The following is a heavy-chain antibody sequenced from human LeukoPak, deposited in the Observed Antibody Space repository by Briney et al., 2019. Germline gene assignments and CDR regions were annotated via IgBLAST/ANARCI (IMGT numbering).Heavy chain of an antibody. V-gene: IGHV1-18*01. D-gene: IGHD3-22*01. J-gene: IGHJ3*02. Sequence: ASVKVSCKASGYTFTSYGISWVRQAPGQGLEWMGWISAYNGNTNYAQKLQGRVTMTTDTSTSTAYMELRSLRSDDTAVYYCASEYKYDSSGANAFDIWGQGTMVTVSS. CDR3: ASEYKYDSSGANAFDI. CDR1: GYTFTSYG. CDR2: ISAYNGNT.